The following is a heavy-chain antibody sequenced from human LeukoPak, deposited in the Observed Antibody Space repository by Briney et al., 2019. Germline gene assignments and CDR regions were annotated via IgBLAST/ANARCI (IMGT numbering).Heavy chain of an antibody. CDR3: ARRLSGSYFDNWFDP. CDR2: IYYSGRT. Sequence: SETLSLTCTVSYGSISDISYYWGWIRQPPGKGLDWIGSIYYSGRTYYNSSLKSRVTISVDTSKNQFSLKLSSVTAADTAVYYCARRLSGSYFDNWFDPWGQGTLVTVSS. D-gene: IGHD3-10*01. V-gene: IGHV4-39*01. J-gene: IGHJ5*02. CDR1: YGSISDISYY.